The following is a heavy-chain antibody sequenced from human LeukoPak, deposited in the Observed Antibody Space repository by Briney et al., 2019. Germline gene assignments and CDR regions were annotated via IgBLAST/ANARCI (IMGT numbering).Heavy chain of an antibody. CDR3: ARQSLADRFFDY. Sequence: SETLSLTCTVSGGSISSYYWSWVRQPPGKGLEWIGNIYYSGSTNYNPSLKSRVTISVDTSKNQFSLKLSSVTAADTAVYYCARQSLADRFFDYWGQGTLVTVSS. D-gene: IGHD3-22*01. CDR1: GGSISSYY. J-gene: IGHJ4*02. V-gene: IGHV4-59*01. CDR2: IYYSGST.